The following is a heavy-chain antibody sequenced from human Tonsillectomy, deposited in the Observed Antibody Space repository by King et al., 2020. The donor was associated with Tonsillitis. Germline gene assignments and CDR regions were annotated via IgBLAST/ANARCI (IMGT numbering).Heavy chain of an antibody. CDR3: ARIRRTGTTAYDMDV. CDR2: IDWDDDK. Sequence: VTLKESGPALVKPTQTLTLTCTFSGFSLSTSGMCVSWIRQPPGKALEWLARIDWDDDKYYSTSLKTRLTISKDTSKNHVVLTMTNMDPVDTATYYCARIRRTGTTAYDMDVWGKGTTVTVSS. D-gene: IGHD1-7*01. V-gene: IGHV2-70*11. J-gene: IGHJ6*03. CDR1: GFSLSTSGMC.